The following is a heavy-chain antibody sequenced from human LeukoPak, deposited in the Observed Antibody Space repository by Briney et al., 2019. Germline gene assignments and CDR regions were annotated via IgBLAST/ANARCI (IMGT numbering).Heavy chain of an antibody. CDR2: ISGSGGST. CDR1: GFTFSSYA. V-gene: IGHV3-23*01. J-gene: IGHJ4*02. D-gene: IGHD6-13*01. CDR3: AKDRGPYSSSWYFYFNY. Sequence: GGSLRLSCAASGFTFSSYAMSWVRQAPGKGLEWVSAISGSGGSTYYADSVKGRFTISRDNSKNTLYLQMNSLRAEDTAVYYCAKDRGPYSSSWYFYFNYWGQGTLVTVSS.